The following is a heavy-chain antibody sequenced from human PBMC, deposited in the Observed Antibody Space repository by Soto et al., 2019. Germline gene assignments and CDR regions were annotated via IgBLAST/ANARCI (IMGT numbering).Heavy chain of an antibody. CDR1: GFTFSSYA. CDR3: VKARVFELLYFDY. CDR2: ISSNGGST. V-gene: IGHV3-64D*06. Sequence: GGSLRLSCSASGFTFSSYAMHWVRQAPGKGLEYVSAISSNGGSTYYADSVKGRFTISRDNSKNTLYLQMSSLRAEDTAVYYCVKARVFELLYFDYWGQGTLVTAPQ. D-gene: IGHD2-15*01. J-gene: IGHJ4*02.